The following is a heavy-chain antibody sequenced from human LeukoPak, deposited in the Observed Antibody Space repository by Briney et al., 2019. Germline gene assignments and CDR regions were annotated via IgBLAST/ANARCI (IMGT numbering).Heavy chain of an antibody. Sequence: GGSLSLSCAASGFILSSYAMQWVRQAPGKGREGVAVISYDGSNKYYADSVKGRFTISRDNSKNTLYLQMNSLRAEDTAVYYCARDRGYCSGGSCYDWFDPWGQGTLVTVSS. CDR3: ARDRGYCSGGSCYDWFDP. J-gene: IGHJ5*02. V-gene: IGHV3-30-3*01. D-gene: IGHD2-15*01. CDR1: GFILSSYA. CDR2: ISYDGSNK.